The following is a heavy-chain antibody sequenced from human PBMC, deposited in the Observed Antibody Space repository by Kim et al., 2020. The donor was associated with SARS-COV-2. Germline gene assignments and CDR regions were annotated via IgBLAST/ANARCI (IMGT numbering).Heavy chain of an antibody. CDR1: GYSFTSYW. D-gene: IGHD6-19*01. Sequence: GESLKISCKGSGYSFTSYWIGWVRQMPGKGLEWMGIIYPGDSDTRYSPSFQGQVTISADKSISTAYLQWSSLKASDTAMYYCAVLEDRIAVAANPAGLDFQHWGQGTLVTVSS. J-gene: IGHJ1*01. CDR2: IYPGDSDT. CDR3: AVLEDRIAVAANPAGLDFQH. V-gene: IGHV5-51*01.